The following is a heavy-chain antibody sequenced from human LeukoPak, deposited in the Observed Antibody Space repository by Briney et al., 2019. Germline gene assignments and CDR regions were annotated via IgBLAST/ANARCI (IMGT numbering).Heavy chain of an antibody. CDR2: IYSNGST. Sequence: GGSLRLSCATSDFTVSGNYMSWVRQAPGKGLEWVSIIYSNGSTYYADSMKGRFTISRDNSKNTLYLQMNSLRAEDTAVYYCARFYSSGSFGAFDIWGQGTMVSVSS. CDR3: ARFYSSGSFGAFDI. V-gene: IGHV3-53*01. CDR1: DFTVSGNY. J-gene: IGHJ3*02. D-gene: IGHD6-19*01.